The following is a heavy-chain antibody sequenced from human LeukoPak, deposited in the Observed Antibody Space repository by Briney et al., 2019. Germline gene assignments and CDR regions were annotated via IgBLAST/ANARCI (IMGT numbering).Heavy chain of an antibody. Sequence: PGGSLRLSCAASGFTFSSYAMQWVRQAPGKGLEYVSAISSNGGSTYYANSVKGRFTISRDNSKNTLYLQMNSLRAEDTAVYYCARSLGVWGSYRYSVDPWGQGTLVSVSS. CDR3: ARSLGVWGSYRYSVDP. D-gene: IGHD3-16*02. CDR1: GFTFSSYA. V-gene: IGHV3-64*01. CDR2: ISSNGGST. J-gene: IGHJ5*02.